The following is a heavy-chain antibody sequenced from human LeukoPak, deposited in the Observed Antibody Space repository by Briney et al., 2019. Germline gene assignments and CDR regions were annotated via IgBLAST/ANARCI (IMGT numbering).Heavy chain of an antibody. D-gene: IGHD3-3*01. Sequence: PSETLSLTCTVSGGSIRGSSYYWVWIRQPPGKGLEWIGTIYYSGSTYYNPSLKSRVTISADTSKNQLSLKVRSVTAADTAVYYCARSSGVVIHNWFDPWGQGTLVTVSS. CDR1: GGSIRGSSYY. CDR2: IYYSGST. CDR3: ARSSGVVIHNWFDP. V-gene: IGHV4-39*01. J-gene: IGHJ5*02.